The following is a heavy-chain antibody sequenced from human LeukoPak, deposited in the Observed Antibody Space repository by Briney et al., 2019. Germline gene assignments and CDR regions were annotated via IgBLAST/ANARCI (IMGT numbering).Heavy chain of an antibody. CDR1: GFTVSSNY. V-gene: IGHV3-53*01. Sequence: PGGSLRLSCAAPGFTVSSNYMSWVRQAPGKGLEWVSVIYSGGSTYYADSVKGRFTISRDNSKNTLYLQMNSLRAEDTAVYYCARGTGGYSDSWYDYWGPGTLVTVSS. CDR2: IYSGGST. CDR3: ARGTGGYSDSWYDY. J-gene: IGHJ4*02. D-gene: IGHD6-13*01.